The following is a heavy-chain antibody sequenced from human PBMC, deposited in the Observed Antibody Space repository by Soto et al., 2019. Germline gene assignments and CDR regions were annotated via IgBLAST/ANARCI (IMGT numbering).Heavy chain of an antibody. Sequence: SGGSLRLSCAASGFTFSSYAMSWVRQAPGKGLEWVSAISGSGGSTYYADSVKGRFTISRDNSKNTLYLQMNSLRAEDTAVYYCAKDPDGRWELHIDYWGQGTLVTVSP. D-gene: IGHD1-26*01. V-gene: IGHV3-23*01. CDR2: ISGSGGST. CDR3: AKDPDGRWELHIDY. J-gene: IGHJ4*02. CDR1: GFTFSSYA.